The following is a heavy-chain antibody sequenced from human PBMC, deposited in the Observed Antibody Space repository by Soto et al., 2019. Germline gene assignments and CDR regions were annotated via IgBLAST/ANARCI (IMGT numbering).Heavy chain of an antibody. CDR1: GYTFTGYY. CDR2: IHPNSGGT. Sequence: QVQLVQSGAEVKKPGASVKVSCKASGYTFTGYYMHWVRQAPGQGLEWMGWIHPNSGGTNYAQKFQGWVTITRDTSISTAYMELSRLRSDDTAVYYCARFDTRSSSSSMSGGYYYGMDVWGQGTTVTVSS. V-gene: IGHV1-2*04. J-gene: IGHJ6*02. D-gene: IGHD6-6*01. CDR3: ARFDTRSSSSSMSGGYYYGMDV.